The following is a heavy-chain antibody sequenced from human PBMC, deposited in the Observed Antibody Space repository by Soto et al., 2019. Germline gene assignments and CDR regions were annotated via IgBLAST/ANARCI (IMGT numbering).Heavy chain of an antibody. CDR2: INHSGST. D-gene: IGHD3-16*02. CDR1: GGSFSGYY. CDR3: ARGRVHIMITFGGVIVKNWFDP. V-gene: IGHV4-34*01. J-gene: IGHJ5*02. Sequence: SETLSLTCAVYGGSFSGYYWSWIRQPPGKGREWIGEINHSGSTNYNPSLKSRVTISVDTSKNQFSLKLSSVTAADTAVYYCARGRVHIMITFGGVIVKNWFDPWGQGTLVTVSS.